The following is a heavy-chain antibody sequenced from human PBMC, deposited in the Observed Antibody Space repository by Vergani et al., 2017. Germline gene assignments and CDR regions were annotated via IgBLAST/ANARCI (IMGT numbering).Heavy chain of an antibody. CDR1: GGTFSSYA. V-gene: IGHV1-69*11. D-gene: IGHD2-15*01. Sequence: QVQLVQSGAEVKKPGSSVKVSCKASGGTFSSYALNWVRQAPGQGLEWMGSIIPSLATTIYAQKFQGRVTITADESTRTAYMELSSLKSEDTAVFYCARATCSGGSCYRGFEYWGQGSLITVSS. J-gene: IGHJ4*02. CDR3: ARATCSGGSCYRGFEY. CDR2: IIPSLATT.